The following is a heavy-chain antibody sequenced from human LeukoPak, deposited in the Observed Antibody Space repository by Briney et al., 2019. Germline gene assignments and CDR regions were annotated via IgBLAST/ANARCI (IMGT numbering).Heavy chain of an antibody. CDR1: GFTFSSYG. V-gene: IGHV3-23*01. Sequence: PGGSLRLSCAASGFTFSSYGMSWVRQAPGKGLEWVSAISGSGGSTYYADSVKGRFTISRDNSKNTLYLQMNSLRAEDTAVYYCAKESGYGDYLGIYYFDYWGQGTLVTVSS. CDR2: ISGSGGST. J-gene: IGHJ4*02. CDR3: AKESGYGDYLGIYYFDY. D-gene: IGHD4-17*01.